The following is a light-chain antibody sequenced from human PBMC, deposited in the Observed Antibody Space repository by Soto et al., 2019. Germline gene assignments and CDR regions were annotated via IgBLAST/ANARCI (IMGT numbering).Light chain of an antibody. V-gene: IGLV1-51*02. CDR3: GTWDSGLSADLL. Sequence: QSVLTQPPSVSAAPGQKVTISCSGSSSNIGNNYVSWYQQLPGTAPKLLIYENNKRPSGIPDRFSGSKSGTSATLGITGLQTGDEADYYCGTWDSGLSADLLFGGGTKLTVL. CDR2: ENN. CDR1: SSNIGNNY. J-gene: IGLJ2*01.